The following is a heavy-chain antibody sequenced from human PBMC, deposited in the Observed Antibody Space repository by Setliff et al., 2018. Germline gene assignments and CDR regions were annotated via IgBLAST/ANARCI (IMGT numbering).Heavy chain of an antibody. CDR2: IYHSGST. CDR1: GDSINSNNYY. D-gene: IGHD6-13*01. J-gene: IGHJ4*02. V-gene: IGHV4-39*07. CDR3: ARVAVAVDY. Sequence: SETLSLTCTVSGDSINSNNYYWGWIRQPPGKGLEWIGSIYHSGSTYYNPSLKSRVTISVDTSKDQFSLKLSSVTAADTAVYYCARVAVAVDYWGQGTLVTVSS.